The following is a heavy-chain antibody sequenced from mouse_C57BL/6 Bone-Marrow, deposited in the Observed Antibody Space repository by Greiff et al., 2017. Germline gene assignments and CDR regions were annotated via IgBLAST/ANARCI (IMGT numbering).Heavy chain of an antibody. CDR3: TGGYRCGLDY. CDR2: IDPDTGGT. J-gene: IGHJ2*01. Sequence: VQLQQSGAELVRPGASVTLSCKASGYTFTDYEMHWVKQTPVHGLEWIGAIDPDTGGTAYNQKFKGKAILTADKSSSTAYMELRSLTSEDSAVYSCTGGYRCGLDYWGQGTTLTVSS. V-gene: IGHV1-15*01. CDR1: GYTFTDYE. D-gene: IGHD3-1*01.